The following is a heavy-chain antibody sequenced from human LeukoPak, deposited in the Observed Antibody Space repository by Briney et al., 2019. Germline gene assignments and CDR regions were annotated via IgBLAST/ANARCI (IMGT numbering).Heavy chain of an antibody. D-gene: IGHD1-20*01. CDR1: GGTFSSYA. CDR3: ARDRGITGTIGFDY. J-gene: IGHJ4*02. Sequence: ASVKVSCKASGGTFSSYAISWVRQAPGQGLEWMGGIIPIFGTANYAQKFQGRVTITTDESTSTAYMELSSLRSEDTAVYYCARDRGITGTIGFDYWGQGTLVTVSS. CDR2: IIPIFGTA. V-gene: IGHV1-69*05.